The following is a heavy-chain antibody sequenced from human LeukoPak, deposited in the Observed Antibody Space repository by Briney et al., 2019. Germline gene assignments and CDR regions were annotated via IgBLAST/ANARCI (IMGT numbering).Heavy chain of an antibody. CDR3: AKCSGWPYYYYYYMDV. CDR2: IYYSGST. Sequence: SETLSLTCAVYGGSFSSYYWGWIRQPPGKGLEWIGSIYYSGSTYYNPSLKSRVTISVDTSKNQFSLKLSSVTAADTAVYYCAKCSGWPYYYYYYMDVWGKGTTVTVSS. V-gene: IGHV4-39*07. D-gene: IGHD6-19*01. J-gene: IGHJ6*03. CDR1: GGSFSSYY.